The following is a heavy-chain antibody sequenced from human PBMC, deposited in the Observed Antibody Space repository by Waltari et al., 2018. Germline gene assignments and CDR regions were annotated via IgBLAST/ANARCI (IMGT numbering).Heavy chain of an antibody. J-gene: IGHJ3*02. CDR3: ATGQLNSGYYHDAFDI. Sequence: EVQLVQSGAEVKKPGATVKISCKASGYTFTDYYMHWVQQAPGKGLEWMGRVEPEDGETIYAEKFQGRVTITADTSTDTAYMELSSLRSEDTAVYYCATGQLNSGYYHDAFDIWGQGTMVTVSS. V-gene: IGHV1-69-2*01. D-gene: IGHD3-22*01. CDR1: GYTFTDYY. CDR2: VEPEDGET.